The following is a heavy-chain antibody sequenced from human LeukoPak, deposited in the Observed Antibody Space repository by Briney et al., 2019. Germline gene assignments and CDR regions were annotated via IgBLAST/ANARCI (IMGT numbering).Heavy chain of an antibody. Sequence: GGSLRLSCAASGFTFSSYAMSWVRQAPGKGREWVSAISGSGGSTYYADSVKGRFTISRDNSKNTLYLQMTSLRAEDTAVYYCAKEEEAAAGIRGGPFDYWGQGTLVTVSS. CDR1: GFTFSSYA. CDR3: AKEEEAAAGIRGGPFDY. V-gene: IGHV3-23*01. J-gene: IGHJ4*02. D-gene: IGHD6-13*01. CDR2: ISGSGGST.